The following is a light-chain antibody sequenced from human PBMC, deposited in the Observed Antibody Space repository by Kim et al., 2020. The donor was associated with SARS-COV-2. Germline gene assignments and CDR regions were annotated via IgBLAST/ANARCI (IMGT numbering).Light chain of an antibody. Sequence: EIVLTQSPATLSFSPGERATLSCWADRNIGSYLAWYQQKPGQAPRLLIYDASTTAAGIPARFSGSGSGTEFSLTISSLQPEDLAVYYCQQHNDWPLTFGEGTKVDIK. CDR1: RNIGSY. J-gene: IGKJ4*02. CDR2: DAS. CDR3: QQHNDWPLT. V-gene: IGKV3-11*01.